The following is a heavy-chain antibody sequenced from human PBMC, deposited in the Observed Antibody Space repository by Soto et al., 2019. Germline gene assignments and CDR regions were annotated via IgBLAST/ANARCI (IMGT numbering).Heavy chain of an antibody. D-gene: IGHD3-16*01. Sequence: SETLSLTCVVYGGSFSGYYWSWIRQPPGKGLEWIGEINHSGSTNYNPSLKSRVTISVDTSKNQFSLNLSSVTAADTAVYYRARLYGYFYYYMDVWGKGTTVTVSS. CDR2: INHSGST. V-gene: IGHV4-34*01. CDR1: GGSFSGYY. CDR3: ARLYGYFYYYMDV. J-gene: IGHJ6*03.